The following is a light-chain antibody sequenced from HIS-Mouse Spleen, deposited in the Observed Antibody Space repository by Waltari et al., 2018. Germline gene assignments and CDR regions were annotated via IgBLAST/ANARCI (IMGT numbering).Light chain of an antibody. J-gene: IGLJ2*01. CDR1: ALPKKY. CDR3: YSTDSSGNHRV. CDR2: EDS. Sequence: SYELPQPPSVSVSPGQTARITCSGDALPKKYAYWYQQKSGQAPVLVINEDSKRPTGIPEGFAGSSSGTMATLTISGAQVEDEADYYCYSTDSSGNHRVFGGGTKLTVL. V-gene: IGLV3-10*01.